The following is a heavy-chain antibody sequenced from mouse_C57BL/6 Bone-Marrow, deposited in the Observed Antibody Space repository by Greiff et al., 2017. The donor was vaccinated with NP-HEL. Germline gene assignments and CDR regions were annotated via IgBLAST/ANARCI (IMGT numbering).Heavy chain of an antibody. J-gene: IGHJ3*01. CDR1: GYAFSSSW. D-gene: IGHD1-1*01. Sequence: ESGPELVKPGASVKISCKASGYAFSSSWMYWVKQRPGKGLEWIGRIYPGDGDTNYNGKFKGKATLTADNASSTAYMQLSSLTSEDSAVYFCARKSLYYGSPFAYWGQGTLVTVSA. V-gene: IGHV1-82*01. CDR2: IYPGDGDT. CDR3: ARKSLYYGSPFAY.